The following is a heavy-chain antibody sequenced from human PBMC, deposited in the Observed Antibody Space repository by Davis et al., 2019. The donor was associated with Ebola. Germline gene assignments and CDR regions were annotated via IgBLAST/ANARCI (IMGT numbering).Heavy chain of an antibody. Sequence: PGGSLRLSCAASGFTVSSNYMSWVRQAPGKGLEWVSVIYSGGSTYYADSVKGRFTISRDNSKNTLYLQMNSLRAEDTAVYYCARDPDYNYYGMDVWGQGTTVTVSS. J-gene: IGHJ6*02. CDR3: ARDPDYNYYGMDV. CDR2: IYSGGST. CDR1: GFTVSSNY. V-gene: IGHV3-66*01.